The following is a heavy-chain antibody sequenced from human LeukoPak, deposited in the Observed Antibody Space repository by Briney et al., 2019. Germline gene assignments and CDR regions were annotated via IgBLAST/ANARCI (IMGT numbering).Heavy chain of an antibody. Sequence: ASVKVSCKASGYTFTGYYLHWVRQAPGQGLEWMGWIKPNGGGREYAQKFQGRVNMTRDTAISTAYMELSSLTFDDTAIYYCARVGYFYGSGSQTGGYLDYWGQGTLVTVSS. V-gene: IGHV1-2*02. D-gene: IGHD3-10*01. J-gene: IGHJ4*02. CDR2: IKPNGGGR. CDR3: ARVGYFYGSGSQTGGYLDY. CDR1: GYTFTGYY.